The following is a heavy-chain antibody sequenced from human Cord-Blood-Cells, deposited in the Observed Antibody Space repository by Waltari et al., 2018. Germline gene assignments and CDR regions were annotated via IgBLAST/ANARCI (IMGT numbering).Heavy chain of an antibody. D-gene: IGHD2-15*01. V-gene: IGHV4-59*01. J-gene: IGHJ5*02. CDR3: ARARYCSGGSCYNWFDP. CDR2: IYYRGST. CDR1: GGSISSYY. Sequence: QVQLQESGPGLVKPSETLSLTCTVSGGSISSYYCSWIRQPPGKGLEWIGYIYYRGSTNYNPSHKSRVTISVDTSKNQFSLKLSSVTAADTAVYYCARARYCSGGSCYNWFDPWGQGTLVTVSS.